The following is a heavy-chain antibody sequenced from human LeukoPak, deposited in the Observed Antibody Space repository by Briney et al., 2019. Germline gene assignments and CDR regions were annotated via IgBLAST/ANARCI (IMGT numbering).Heavy chain of an antibody. J-gene: IGHJ4*02. CDR2: IYHSDYT. V-gene: IGHV4-38-2*02. Sequence: KPSETLSLTCAVSGYSISSGYYWGWIRQPPGKGLDWIGSIYHSDYTYYNPSLKSRVTISVDTSKNQFSLKLSSVTAADTAVYYCARDASWGLAAATIDYWGQGTLVTVSS. CDR3: ARDASWGLAAATIDY. D-gene: IGHD6-13*01. CDR1: GYSISSGYY.